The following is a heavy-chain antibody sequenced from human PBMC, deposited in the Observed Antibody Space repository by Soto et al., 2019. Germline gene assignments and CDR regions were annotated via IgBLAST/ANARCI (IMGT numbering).Heavy chain of an antibody. CDR1: GYVFTSYG. J-gene: IGHJ3*02. V-gene: IGHV1-18*01. D-gene: IGHD3-16*01. CDR3: AVPLWSDGLDT. CDR2: VNTYNGNP. Sequence: ASVKVSCKAYGYVFTSYGITWVRQAPGQGLEWMGWVNTYNGNPTYAQKVQGRVTMTTDTSTGTAYMEMKSLTSEDTVVYYCAVPLWSDGLDTWGQGTMVTVSS.